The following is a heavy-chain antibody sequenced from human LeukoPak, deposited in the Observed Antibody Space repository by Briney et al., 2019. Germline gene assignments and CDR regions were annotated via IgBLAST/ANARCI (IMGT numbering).Heavy chain of an antibody. CDR1: GFAFSSYT. CDR2: INRGGTST. J-gene: IGHJ4*02. CDR3: LSGDSRDF. D-gene: IGHD3-10*01. Sequence: GGSLGLSCAACGFAFSSYTMNWARQAPGKGLEWVASINRGGTSTHYAFSVKGRFTISRDNAQNVLYLQMNGLRGDDAAVYYCLSGDSRDFWGQGTLVTVSS. V-gene: IGHV3-21*06.